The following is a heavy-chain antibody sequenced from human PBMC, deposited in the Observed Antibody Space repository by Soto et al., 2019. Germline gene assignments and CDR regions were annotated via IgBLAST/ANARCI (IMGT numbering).Heavy chain of an antibody. D-gene: IGHD3-22*01. CDR3: ARSSGYYQHDAFAI. V-gene: IGHV1-8*01. J-gene: IGHJ3*02. Sequence: VSMTGSWQAAGYAFSSYDGNWLRQATGQGLEWMGWMNPNSGNTGYAQKFQGRVTMTRNTSISTAYMELSSLRSEDTAVYYCARSSGYYQHDAFAIWGQGTMVTVSS. CDR2: MNPNSGNT. CDR1: GYAFSSYD.